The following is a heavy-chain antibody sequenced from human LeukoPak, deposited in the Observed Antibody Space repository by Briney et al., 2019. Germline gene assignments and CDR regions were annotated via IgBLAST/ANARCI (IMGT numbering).Heavy chain of an antibody. CDR3: ARPPYSSGWYYFDY. CDR2: IYYSGST. J-gene: IGHJ4*02. CDR1: GGSISSSSYY. Sequence: PSETLSLTCTVSGGSISSSSYYWGWIRQPPGKGLEWIGSIYYSGSTYYNPSLKSRVTISVDTSKNQFSLKLSSVTAADTAVYYCARPPYSSGWYYFDYWDQGTLVTVSS. V-gene: IGHV4-39*01. D-gene: IGHD6-19*01.